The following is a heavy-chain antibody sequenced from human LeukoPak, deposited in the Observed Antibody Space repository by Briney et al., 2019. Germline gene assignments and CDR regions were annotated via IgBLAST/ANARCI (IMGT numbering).Heavy chain of an antibody. Sequence: PSETLSLTCTVSGGSTSSDYWSWIRQSPGKGLEWVGYFYNSGDTAKNPSLKSRVTILLDTSKNQCSLKLTSVSAADTAVYYCARLKLGAYFDLWGRGTLVTVSS. CDR2: FYNSGDT. CDR1: GGSTSSDY. CDR3: ARLKLGAYFDL. D-gene: IGHD3-16*01. V-gene: IGHV4-59*08. J-gene: IGHJ2*01.